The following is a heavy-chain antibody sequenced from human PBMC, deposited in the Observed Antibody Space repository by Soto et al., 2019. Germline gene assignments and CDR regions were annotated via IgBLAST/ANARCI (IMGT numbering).Heavy chain of an antibody. D-gene: IGHD2-15*01. V-gene: IGHV3-23*01. CDR2: ISGSGDRT. CDR3: VKDDGGNPSTEPH. Sequence: EVQLQESGGGLVQPGGSLRLSCAASGITIRNYPMSWVRPAPGKGLDWVSGISGSGDRTYYADSAKGRFTISKDFSKNSLSLQLDSLRVEDTAVYFCVKDDGGNPSTEPHWGQGTLVTVSS. J-gene: IGHJ4*02. CDR1: GITIRNYP.